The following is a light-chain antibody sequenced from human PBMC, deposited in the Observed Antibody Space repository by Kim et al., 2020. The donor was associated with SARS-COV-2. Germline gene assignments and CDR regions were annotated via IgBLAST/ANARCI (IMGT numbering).Light chain of an antibody. V-gene: IGKV1-5*03. Sequence: SESVGDRVTITCRASQSISSRLAWYQQKPVKAHKLLIYKASSLESGVPSRFSGSGSGTEFTLTISSLQPDDFATYYCQQYNSYWTFGQGTKVDIK. CDR3: QQYNSYWT. J-gene: IGKJ1*01. CDR1: QSISSR. CDR2: KAS.